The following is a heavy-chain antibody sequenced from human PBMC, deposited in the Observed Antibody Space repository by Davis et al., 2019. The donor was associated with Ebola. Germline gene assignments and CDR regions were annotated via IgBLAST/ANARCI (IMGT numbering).Heavy chain of an antibody. Sequence: GESLKISCAASGFTFSTFTMTWVRQAPGKGLEWVSHIGASSDHISYADSVKDRFIISRDNAHSSLYLQLNSLRDEDTAVYFCARRILSPSRGGMDVWGRGTTVIVSS. J-gene: IGHJ6*02. CDR3: ARRILSPSRGGMDV. CDR1: GFTFSTFT. CDR2: IGASSDHI. D-gene: IGHD2/OR15-2a*01. V-gene: IGHV3-48*02.